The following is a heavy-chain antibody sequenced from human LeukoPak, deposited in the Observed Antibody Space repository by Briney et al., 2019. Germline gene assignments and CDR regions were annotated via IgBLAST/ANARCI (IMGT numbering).Heavy chain of an antibody. CDR3: AKILASGSGSY. D-gene: IGHD3-10*01. Sequence: GGSLRLSCTASGFNSSSYAMTWVRQAPGEGLDWVSTIRAGGGDTFYSDSVKGRFSISRDNSKNTLILQMDSLRADDTAIYYCAKILASGSGSYWGQGTLVLVSS. J-gene: IGHJ4*02. CDR2: IRAGGGDT. CDR1: GFNSSSYA. V-gene: IGHV3-23*01.